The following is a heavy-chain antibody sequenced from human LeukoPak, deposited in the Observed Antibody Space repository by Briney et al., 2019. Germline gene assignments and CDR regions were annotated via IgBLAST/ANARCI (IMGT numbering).Heavy chain of an antibody. Sequence: SETLSLTCAVSGGSISSGGYYWSWIRQHPGKGLEWIGYIYYSGSTYYNPSLKSRVTISVDTSKNQFSLKLSSVTAADTAVYYCARGSSSWRFDYWGQGTLVTVSS. D-gene: IGHD6-13*01. CDR1: GGSISSGGYY. J-gene: IGHJ4*02. CDR2: IYYSGST. V-gene: IGHV4-31*11. CDR3: ARGSSSWRFDY.